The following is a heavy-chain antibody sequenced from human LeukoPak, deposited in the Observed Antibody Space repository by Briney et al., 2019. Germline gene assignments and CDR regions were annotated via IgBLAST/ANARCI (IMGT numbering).Heavy chain of an antibody. D-gene: IGHD6-6*01. CDR1: GGSFSGYY. CDR2: INHSGST. CDR3: ARHGLSIATPGRWFDP. V-gene: IGHV4-34*01. J-gene: IGHJ5*02. Sequence: PSETLSLTCAVYGGSFSGYYWSWIRQPPGKGLEWIGEINHSGSTNYNPSLKSRVTISIDTSKNQFSLKLSSVTAADTAVYYCARHGLSIATPGRWFDPWGQGTLVTVSS.